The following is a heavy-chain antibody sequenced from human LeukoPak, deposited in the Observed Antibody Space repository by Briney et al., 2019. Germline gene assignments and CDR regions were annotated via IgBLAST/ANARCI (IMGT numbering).Heavy chain of an antibody. CDR1: GYTFTSYY. J-gene: IGHJ4*02. V-gene: IGHV1-46*01. CDR3: AREEQWLVHDY. CDR2: INPSGGST. Sequence: ASVKVSCKASGYTFTSYYMHWVLQAPGQGLEWMGIINPSGGSTSYAQKFQGRVTMTRDTSTSTVYMELSSLRSEDTAVYYCAREEQWLVHDYWGQGTLVTVSS. D-gene: IGHD6-19*01.